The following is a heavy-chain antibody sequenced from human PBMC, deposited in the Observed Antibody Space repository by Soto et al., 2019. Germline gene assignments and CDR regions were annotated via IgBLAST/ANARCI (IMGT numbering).Heavy chain of an antibody. CDR1: GFTFSSYG. D-gene: IGHD1-1*01. J-gene: IGHJ4*02. CDR3: ARDLEPLAPLLVFYFDY. V-gene: IGHV3-33*01. Sequence: GGSLRLSCAASGFTFSSYGMHWVRQAPGKGLEWVAVIWYDGSNKYYADSVKGRFTISRDNSKNTLYLQMNSLRAEDTAVYYCARDLEPLAPLLVFYFDYWGQGTLVTVSS. CDR2: IWYDGSNK.